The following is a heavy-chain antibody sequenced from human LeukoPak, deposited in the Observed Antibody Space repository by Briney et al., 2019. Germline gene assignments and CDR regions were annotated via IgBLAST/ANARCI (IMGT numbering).Heavy chain of an antibody. CDR1: GFTFSSYA. J-gene: IGHJ4*02. CDR2: ISGSGTNT. CDR3: AKDPGYCTSTTCYRRGFDS. V-gene: IGHV3-23*01. Sequence: GGPLRLSCAASGFTFSSYAMSWVRQAPGKGLEWVSAISGSGTNTYYADSVKGRFTISRDNSKNTLSLQMDSLRADDTAVYYCAKDPGYCTSTTCYRRGFDSWGQGTLVSVSS. D-gene: IGHD2-2*02.